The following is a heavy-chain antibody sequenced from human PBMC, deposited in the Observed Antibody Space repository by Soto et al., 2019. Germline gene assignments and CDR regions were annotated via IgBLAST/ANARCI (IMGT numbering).Heavy chain of an antibody. CDR1: GFTLWNYS. D-gene: IGHD1-20*01. CDR2: ISANDVGT. Sequence: PGGSLRLSCEASGFTLWNYSMTWVRQAPGKGLEWVSLISANDVGTYYAESVKTRFTISTDQSRNTVYLQMDSLRADDTAIYYCAKAKNDYNWDNRPPFDYWGQGTLVTVSS. CDR3: AKAKNDYNWDNRPPFDY. J-gene: IGHJ4*02. V-gene: IGHV3-23*01.